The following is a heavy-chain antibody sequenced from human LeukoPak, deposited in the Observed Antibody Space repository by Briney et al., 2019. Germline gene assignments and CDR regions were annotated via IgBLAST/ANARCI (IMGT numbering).Heavy chain of an antibody. CDR1: GGASSGYY. D-gene: IGHD2-2*02. V-gene: IGHV4-34*01. CDR2: INHSGST. CDR3: ARSGRRCSSSTSCYTGFDP. J-gene: IGHJ5*02. Sequence: SESLSLTCAVYGGASSGYYWSWIRQPPGQGLEWCGEINHSGSTNYNPSLKSRVTISVDTSKNQFSLKLSSVTAADTAVYYCARSGRRCSSSTSCYTGFDPWGQGTLVTVSS.